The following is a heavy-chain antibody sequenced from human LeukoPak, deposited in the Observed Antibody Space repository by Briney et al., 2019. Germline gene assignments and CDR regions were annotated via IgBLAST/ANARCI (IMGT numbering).Heavy chain of an antibody. CDR3: ARLVRYCSTNSCYPFDF. V-gene: IGHV4-39*01. J-gene: IGHJ4*02. CDR1: GGSISISSHY. CDR2: MYYTGGT. D-gene: IGHD2-2*01. Sequence: SETLSLTCTVSGGSISISSHYWAWIRQPPGKGLEWIGSMYYTGGTYYNPSLKSRVTISIDTSKDQFSLKLNSVTAADTAVYYCARLVRYCSTNSCYPFDFWGQGTLVTVSS.